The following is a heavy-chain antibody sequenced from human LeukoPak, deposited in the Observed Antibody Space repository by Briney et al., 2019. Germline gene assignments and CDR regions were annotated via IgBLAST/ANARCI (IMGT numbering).Heavy chain of an antibody. CDR1: GYTFTSYY. V-gene: IGHV1-46*01. D-gene: IGHD2-8*01. CDR2: INLSGGST. Sequence: ASVKVSCKASGYTFTSYYMHWVRQAPGQGLEWMGIINLSGGSTSYAQKFQGRVTMTRDTSTSTVYMELSSLRSEDTAVYYCASWGLIYYYGMDVWGQGTTVTVSS. CDR3: ASWGLIYYYGMDV. J-gene: IGHJ6*02.